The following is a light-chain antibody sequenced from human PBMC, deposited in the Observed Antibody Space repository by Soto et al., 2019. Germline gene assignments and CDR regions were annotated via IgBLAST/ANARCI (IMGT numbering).Light chain of an antibody. V-gene: IGKV4-1*01. CDR2: WAS. CDR1: QSVLYSSNNKNY. J-gene: IGKJ4*01. Sequence: DIVMTQSPDSLAVSLGERATINCKSSQSVLYSSNNKNYLDWYQQKPGQPPKLLIAWASTRESGVPDRFSGSGSATDFTLTISSLQAEDVAVYYCQQYYSTPLTFGGGTKVEVK. CDR3: QQYYSTPLT.